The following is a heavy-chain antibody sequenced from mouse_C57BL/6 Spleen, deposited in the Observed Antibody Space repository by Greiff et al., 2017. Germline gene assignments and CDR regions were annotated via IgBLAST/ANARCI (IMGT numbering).Heavy chain of an antibody. D-gene: IGHD4-1*01. CDR2: IYPGSGST. CDR1: GYTFTSYW. V-gene: IGHV1-55*01. Sequence: VQLQQPGAELVKPGASVKMSCKASGYTFTSYWITWVKQRPGQGLEWIGDIYPGSGSTNYNEKFKSKATLTVDTSSSTAYMQLSSLTSEDSAVYYCARWNWEDYYAMDYWGQGTSVTVSS. CDR3: ARWNWEDYYAMDY. J-gene: IGHJ4*01.